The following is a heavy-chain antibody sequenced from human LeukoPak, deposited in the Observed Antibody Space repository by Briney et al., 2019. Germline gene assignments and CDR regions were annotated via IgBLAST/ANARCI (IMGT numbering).Heavy chain of an antibody. Sequence: ASVKVSRKASGGTFSSYAISWVRQAPGQGLGWMGGIIPIFGTANYAQKFQGRVTITADESTSTAYMELSSLRSEDTAVYYCARAWYYYGSGSLSAYDLWGRGTLVTVSS. J-gene: IGHJ2*01. CDR3: ARAWYYYGSGSLSAYDL. CDR2: IIPIFGTA. CDR1: GGTFSSYA. V-gene: IGHV1-69*13. D-gene: IGHD3-10*01.